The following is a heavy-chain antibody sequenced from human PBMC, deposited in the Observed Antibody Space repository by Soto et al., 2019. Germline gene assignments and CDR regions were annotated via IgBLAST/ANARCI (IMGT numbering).Heavy chain of an antibody. CDR2: ISGSGGST. J-gene: IGHJ6*02. D-gene: IGHD3-3*01. V-gene: IGHV3-23*01. Sequence: EVQLLESGGGLVQPGGSLRLSCAASGFTFSSYAMSWVRQAPGKGLEWVSAISGSGGSTYYADSVKGRFTISRDNPKNTLYLQMNSLRAEDTAVYYCAIRYYDFWSGYYTSHYYYGMDVWGQGTTVTVSS. CDR3: AIRYYDFWSGYYTSHYYYGMDV. CDR1: GFTFSSYA.